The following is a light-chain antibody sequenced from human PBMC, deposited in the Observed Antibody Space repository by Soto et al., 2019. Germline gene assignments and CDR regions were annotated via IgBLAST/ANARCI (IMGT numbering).Light chain of an antibody. CDR3: SSYTSSSTRV. J-gene: IGLJ3*02. CDR2: DVS. Sequence: QSALTQPASVSGSPGQSITISCTGTSSDVGGYNYVSWYQQHPGKAPKLMIYDVSNRPSRVYNRFSGSKSGNTASLTISGRQAEYEADYYCSSYTSSSTRVFGGGTKLTVL. V-gene: IGLV2-14*01. CDR1: SSDVGGYNY.